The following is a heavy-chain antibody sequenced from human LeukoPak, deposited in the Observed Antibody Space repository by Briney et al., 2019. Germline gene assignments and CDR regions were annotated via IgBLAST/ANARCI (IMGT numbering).Heavy chain of an antibody. D-gene: IGHD2-2*01. CDR1: GFTFSSYW. J-gene: IGHJ3*02. CDR2: IKQDGSEK. CDR3: AREGYCSSTSCLEDAFDI. Sequence: GGSLRLSCAASGFTFSSYWMSWVRQAPGKGLEWVANIKQDGSEKYYVDSVKGRFTISRDNAKNSLYLQMNSLRAEDTAVYYCAREGYCSSTSCLEDAFDIWGQGTMVTVSP. V-gene: IGHV3-7*01.